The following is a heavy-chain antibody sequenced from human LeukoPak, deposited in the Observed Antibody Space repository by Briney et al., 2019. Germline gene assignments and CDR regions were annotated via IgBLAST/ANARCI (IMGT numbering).Heavy chain of an antibody. D-gene: IGHD2-2*01. V-gene: IGHV3-33*06. CDR2: IWYGGSNK. CDR3: AKVGLKTVVVPAA. J-gene: IGHJ5*02. Sequence: QTGGSLRLSCAASGFTFSSYGMHWVRQAPGKGLEWVAVIWYGGSNKYYADSVKGRFTISRDNSKNTLYLQMNSLRAEDTAVYYCAKVGLKTVVVPAAWGQGTLVTVSS. CDR1: GFTFSSYG.